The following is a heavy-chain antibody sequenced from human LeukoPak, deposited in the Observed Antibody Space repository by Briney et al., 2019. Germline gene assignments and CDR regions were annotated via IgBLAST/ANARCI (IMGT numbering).Heavy chain of an antibody. V-gene: IGHV1-2*02. Sequence: GASVTVSCTASGYTFTVYYMHWVRQAPGQGLEWMGWINPNSGGTNYAQKFQGRVTMTRDTSISTAYMELSRVRSDDTAVYYCARGAKYSWFDRWGQGTLVTVSS. CDR2: INPNSGGT. J-gene: IGHJ5*02. CDR1: GYTFTVYY. CDR3: ARGAKYSWFDR.